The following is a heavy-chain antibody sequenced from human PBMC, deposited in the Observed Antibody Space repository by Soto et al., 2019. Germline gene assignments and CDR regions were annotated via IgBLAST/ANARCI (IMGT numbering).Heavy chain of an antibody. CDR3: ARGMGSSWYNGMDV. V-gene: IGHV1-69*06. CDR1: GGTFSSNA. J-gene: IGHJ6*02. D-gene: IGHD6-13*01. CDR2: IIPIFSTA. Sequence: QVQLVQSGAEVKKPGSSVKVSCKASGGTFSSNAISWVRQAPGQGLEWMGGIIPIFSTANYVQKFQGRVTITADISTSTVYMEVSSLRSEDTAVYYCARGMGSSWYNGMDVWGQGTTVTVSS.